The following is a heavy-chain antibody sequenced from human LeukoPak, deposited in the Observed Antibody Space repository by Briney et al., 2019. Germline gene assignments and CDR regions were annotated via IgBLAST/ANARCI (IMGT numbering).Heavy chain of an antibody. D-gene: IGHD6-13*01. CDR1: GGSISSYY. V-gene: IGHV4-59*01. CDR3: ARSVGQLSYNWFDP. J-gene: IGHJ5*02. Sequence: SETLSLTCTVSGGSISSYYWSWIRQPPGKGLEWIGYIYYSGSTNYNPSLKSRVTISVDTSKNQFSLKLSSVTAADTAVYYCARSVGQLSYNWFDPWGQGTLVTVS. CDR2: IYYSGST.